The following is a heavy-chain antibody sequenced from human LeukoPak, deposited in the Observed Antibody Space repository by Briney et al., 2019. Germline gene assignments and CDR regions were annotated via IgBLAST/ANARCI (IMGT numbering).Heavy chain of an antibody. CDR1: GGSISSYY. CDR2: IYYSGST. Sequence: SETLSLTCTVSGGSISSYYWSWIRQPPGEGLEWIGHIYYSGSTNYNPSLKSRVNISVDTSKNQFSLKLSSVTAADTAVYYCARVPYYYDSSGYYEYYFDYWGQGTLVTVSS. CDR3: ARVPYYYDSSGYYEYYFDY. J-gene: IGHJ4*02. D-gene: IGHD3-22*01. V-gene: IGHV4-59*01.